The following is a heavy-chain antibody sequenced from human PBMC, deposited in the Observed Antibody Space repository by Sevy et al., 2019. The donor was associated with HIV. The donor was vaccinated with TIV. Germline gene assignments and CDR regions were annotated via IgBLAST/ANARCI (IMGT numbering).Heavy chain of an antibody. J-gene: IGHJ4*02. CDR3: AKDVRVSIS. CDR1: GFTLNASG. D-gene: IGHD3-10*02. V-gene: IGHV3-23*01. Sequence: GGSLRLSCVGSGFTLNASGMKWVRQAPGKGLDWVSGIDGSGAGTYYADSVKGRFTISRDNSRNTLYLQMNNLRAEDTGLYYFAKDVRVSISWGQGTLVTVSS. CDR2: IDGSGAGT.